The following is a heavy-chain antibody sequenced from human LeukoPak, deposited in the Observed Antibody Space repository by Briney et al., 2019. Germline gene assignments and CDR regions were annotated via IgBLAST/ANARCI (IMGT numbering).Heavy chain of an antibody. Sequence: GGSLRLSCAASGFTFSSYAMSWVRQAPGKGLEWVSAISGSGGSTYYADSVKGRFTIPRDNSKNTLYLQMNSLRAEDTAVYYCAFSLYCSSTSCYWPGMDVWGQGTTVTVSS. J-gene: IGHJ6*02. CDR1: GFTFSSYA. CDR3: AFSLYCSSTSCYWPGMDV. V-gene: IGHV3-23*01. D-gene: IGHD2-2*01. CDR2: ISGSGGST.